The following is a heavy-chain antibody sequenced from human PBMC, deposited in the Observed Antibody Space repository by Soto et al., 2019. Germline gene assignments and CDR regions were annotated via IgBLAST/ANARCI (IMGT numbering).Heavy chain of an antibody. J-gene: IGHJ6*02. V-gene: IGHV4-59*11. D-gene: IGHD3-3*01. CDR3: ARDSGRMYYDSWSGYDYGMDV. CDR2: IYYTGST. CDR1: GGPINSQY. Sequence: SETLSLTCTVSGGPINSQYWSWIRQPPGKGLEWIGHIYYTGSTKYNPSLKSRVTISIDTSQNQFSLRLSSVTAADTAVYYCARDSGRMYYDSWSGYDYGMDVWGQGTTVTVSS.